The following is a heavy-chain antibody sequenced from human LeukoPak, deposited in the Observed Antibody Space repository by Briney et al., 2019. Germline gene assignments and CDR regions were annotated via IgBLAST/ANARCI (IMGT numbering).Heavy chain of an antibody. CDR1: GGSFSGYY. CDR3: ARAGIAAAGTIRGVKYFQH. CDR2: INHSGST. Sequence: PSETLSLTCAVYGGSFSGYYWSWIRQPPGKGLEWIGAINHSGSTNYNPSLKSRVTISVDTSKNQFSLKLSSVTAADTAVYYCARAGIAAAGTIRGVKYFQHWGQGTLVTVSS. J-gene: IGHJ1*01. V-gene: IGHV4-34*01. D-gene: IGHD6-13*01.